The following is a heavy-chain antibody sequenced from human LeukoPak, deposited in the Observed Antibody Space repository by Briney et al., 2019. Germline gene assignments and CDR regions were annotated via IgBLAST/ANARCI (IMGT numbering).Heavy chain of an antibody. CDR1: GGTFSSYA. V-gene: IGHV1-69*13. D-gene: IGHD1-14*01. CDR3: ARTTNYYYYYMDV. J-gene: IGHJ6*03. CDR2: IFPVFGTA. Sequence: SVKVSCKASGGTFSSYAISWVRQAPGRGLEWMGGIFPVFGTANYARKFQGRVTITADESTSTAYMELSSLRSEDTAVYYCARTTNYYYYYMDVWGKGTTVTVSS.